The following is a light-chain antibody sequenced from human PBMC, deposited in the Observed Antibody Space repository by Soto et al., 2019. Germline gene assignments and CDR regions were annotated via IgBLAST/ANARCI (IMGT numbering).Light chain of an antibody. Sequence: EVVMTQSPATLSVSPGEKATLSCRASHIVSNNLAWYQQKPGQAPRLLSYFASTRATGIPARFSGSGSGTEFTLTISSLQSEDFAVYYCQHYNKWPLTFGGGTKVETK. J-gene: IGKJ4*01. CDR3: QHYNKWPLT. CDR1: HIVSNN. V-gene: IGKV3-15*01. CDR2: FAS.